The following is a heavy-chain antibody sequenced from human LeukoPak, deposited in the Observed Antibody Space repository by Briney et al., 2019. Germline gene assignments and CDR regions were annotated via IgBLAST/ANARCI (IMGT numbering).Heavy chain of an antibody. J-gene: IGHJ4*02. V-gene: IGHV4-30-4*08. CDR2: IYYSGST. Sequence: PSETLSLTFTVSGGSISSGDYYWSWIRQPPGKGLEWIGYIYYSGSTYYNPSPKSRVTISVDTSKNQFSLKLSSVTAADTAVYYCAREVTGPPYFDYWGQGTLVTVSS. D-gene: IGHD2-8*02. CDR3: AREVTGPPYFDY. CDR1: GGSISSGDYY.